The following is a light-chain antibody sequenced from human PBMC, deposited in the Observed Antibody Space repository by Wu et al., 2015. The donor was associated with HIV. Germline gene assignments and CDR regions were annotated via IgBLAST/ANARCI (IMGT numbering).Light chain of an antibody. J-gene: IGKJ1*01. CDR1: ESISRS. CDR3: QQYNTYSRT. CDR2: KAY. V-gene: IGKV1-5*03. Sequence: DIQMTQSPSTLSASVGDRVTITCRASESISRSLAWYQQKPGKAPQLPIYKAYTLESGVPSRFSGSGSGTEFILTISSLQPDDSAIYCCQQYNTYSRTFGQGTKVEIK.